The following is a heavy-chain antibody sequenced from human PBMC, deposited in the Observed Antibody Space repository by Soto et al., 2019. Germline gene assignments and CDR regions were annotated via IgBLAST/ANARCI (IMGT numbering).Heavy chain of an antibody. CDR2: ISYDGSNK. J-gene: IGHJ6*02. Sequence: QVQLVESGGGVVQPGRSLRLSCAASGFTFSSYAMHWVRQAPGKGLEWVAVISYDGSNKYYADSVKRRFTISRDNSKNTLYLQMNSLRAEDTAVYYCARGGIAAAGTGTPHYSDGMDVWGQGTTVTVSS. CDR1: GFTFSSYA. D-gene: IGHD6-13*01. V-gene: IGHV3-30-3*01. CDR3: ARGGIAAAGTGTPHYSDGMDV.